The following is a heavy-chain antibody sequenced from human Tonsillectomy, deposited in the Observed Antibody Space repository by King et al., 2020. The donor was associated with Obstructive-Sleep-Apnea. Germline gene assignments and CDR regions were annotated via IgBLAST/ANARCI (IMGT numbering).Heavy chain of an antibody. CDR2: IYYNGNT. D-gene: IGHD2-15*01. CDR3: ASDCSGGSCDGALDI. Sequence: VQLQESGPGLVKPSETLSLTCTVSGGSLSEYYWSWIRQSPGKGLEWMGYIYYNGNTNYNPSLESRVTMSVDRSKNQISLKVYSVTTADTAVYYCASDCSGGSCDGALDIWGQGTMVTVSS. CDR1: GGSLSEYY. V-gene: IGHV4-59*01. J-gene: IGHJ3*02.